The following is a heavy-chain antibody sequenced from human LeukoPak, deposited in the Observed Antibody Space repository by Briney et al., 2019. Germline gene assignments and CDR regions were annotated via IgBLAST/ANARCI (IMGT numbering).Heavy chain of an antibody. D-gene: IGHD3-22*01. Sequence: GGSLRLSCAASGFTSSSYWMSWVRQAPGKGLMWVSQINSDGSSTTYADSVKGRFTVSRDNAKNTLYLQMDSLRAEDSAVYYCARGLVHDTSGYYSDYWGQGILVTVSS. CDR3: ARGLVHDTSGYYSDY. CDR2: INSDGSST. V-gene: IGHV3-74*01. J-gene: IGHJ4*02. CDR1: GFTSSSYW.